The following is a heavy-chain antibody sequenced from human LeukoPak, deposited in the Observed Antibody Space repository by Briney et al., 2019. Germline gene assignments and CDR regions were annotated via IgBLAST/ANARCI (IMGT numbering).Heavy chain of an antibody. CDR3: VRNRGTMLQGAFDI. CDR1: GFTFDDYD. J-gene: IGHJ3*02. CDR2: ISWNGGNT. Sequence: GGSLRLSCTASGFTFDDYDMSWVRQAPGKGLEWVSGISWNGGNTGYTDSVKGRFTISRDNAKNSLYLQMNSLRAEDTAVYYCVRNRGTMLQGAFDIWGPGTMVTVSS. D-gene: IGHD3-16*01. V-gene: IGHV3-20*04.